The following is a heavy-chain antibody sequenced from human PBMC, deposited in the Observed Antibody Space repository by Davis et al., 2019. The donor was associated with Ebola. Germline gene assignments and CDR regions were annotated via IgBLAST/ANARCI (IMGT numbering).Heavy chain of an antibody. CDR2: ISGSGGST. Sequence: GESLKISCAASGFTFSSYAMSWVRQAPGKGLEWVSAISGSGGSTYYADSVKGRFTISRDNAKNSLYLQMNSLRAEDTAVYYCARDRNIAVAGTFWGGINWFDPWGQGTLVTVSS. V-gene: IGHV3-23*01. J-gene: IGHJ5*02. CDR1: GFTFSSYA. CDR3: ARDRNIAVAGTFWGGINWFDP. D-gene: IGHD6-19*01.